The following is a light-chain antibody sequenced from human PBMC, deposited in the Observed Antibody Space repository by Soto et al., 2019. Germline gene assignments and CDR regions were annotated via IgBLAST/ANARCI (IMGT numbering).Light chain of an antibody. Sequence: DIVMTQSPDSLAASLGERATISCKSSQSIFYSSNNHSYLAWYQQKSGQPPHLLIYWASTRESGVPDRFSGSGSGTDVTLTINSLQAEDVAVYYCQQYHSPPWTFGQGTTVEIK. CDR1: QSIFYSSNNHSY. CDR2: WAS. J-gene: IGKJ1*01. CDR3: QQYHSPPWT. V-gene: IGKV4-1*01.